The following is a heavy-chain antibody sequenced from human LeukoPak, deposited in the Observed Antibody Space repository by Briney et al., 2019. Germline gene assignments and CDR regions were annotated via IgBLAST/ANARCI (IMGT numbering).Heavy chain of an antibody. CDR2: ISGNGDNT. Sequence: GGSLRLSCAASGFTFSTYAISWVRQAPGKGLEWVSGISGNGDNTYYADSVKGRFTIYRDNSKSRLSLQMNSLRAEDTAVYYCAKTLSSGWSGEYYFDYWGQGTLVSVSS. J-gene: IGHJ4*02. CDR3: AKTLSSGWSGEYYFDY. CDR1: GFTFSTYA. V-gene: IGHV3-23*01. D-gene: IGHD6-19*01.